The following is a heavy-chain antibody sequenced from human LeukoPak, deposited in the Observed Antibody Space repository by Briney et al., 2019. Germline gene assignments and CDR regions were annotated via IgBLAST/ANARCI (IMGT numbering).Heavy chain of an antibody. CDR3: ARERLAMVRGVIPKEAWGWFDP. Sequence: ASVKVSCKASGYTFTSYFIHWVRQAPGQGLEWMGIINPGGGTTTYAQKFQGRVTMTRDMSTSTVYMELSSLRSEDTAVYYCARERLAMVRGVIPKEAWGWFDPWGQGTLVTVSS. D-gene: IGHD3-10*01. V-gene: IGHV1-46*01. CDR1: GYTFTSYF. CDR2: INPGGGTT. J-gene: IGHJ5*02.